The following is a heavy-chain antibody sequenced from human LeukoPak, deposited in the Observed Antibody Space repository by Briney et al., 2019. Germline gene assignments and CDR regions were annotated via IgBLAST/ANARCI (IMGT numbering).Heavy chain of an antibody. CDR1: GGTFISYA. J-gene: IGHJ3*02. CDR3: ARDLESSSGYYVNDI. CDR2: IIPIFGTA. V-gene: IGHV1-69*01. D-gene: IGHD3-22*01. Sequence: SVKVSCKASGGTFISYAISWVRQAPGQGLEWMGGIIPIFGTANYAQKFQGRVTITADESTSTAYMELSSLRSEDTAVYYCARDLESSSGYYVNDIWGQGTMVTASS.